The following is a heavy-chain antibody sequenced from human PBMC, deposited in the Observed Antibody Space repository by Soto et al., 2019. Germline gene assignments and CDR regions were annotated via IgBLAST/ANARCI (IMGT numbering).Heavy chain of an antibody. V-gene: IGHV3-23*01. CDR2: ISGSGGST. CDR1: GFTFISYA. Sequence: GGSLRLSCAASGFTFISYAIIFFRQAPGKGLEWVSAISGSGGSTYYADSVKGRFTISRDNSKNTLYLQMNSLRAEDTAVYYCAKATTTVTTNFDYWGQGTLVTVSS. D-gene: IGHD4-17*01. CDR3: AKATTTVTTNFDY. J-gene: IGHJ4*02.